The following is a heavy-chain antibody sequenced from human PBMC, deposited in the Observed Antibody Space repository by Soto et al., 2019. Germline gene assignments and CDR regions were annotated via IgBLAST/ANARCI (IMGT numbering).Heavy chain of an antibody. V-gene: IGHV4-34*01. D-gene: IGHD3-9*01. CDR1: GGSFSGYY. CDR3: ARARLRYFDWSPFYYGMDV. J-gene: IGHJ6*02. Sequence: SETLSLTCAVYGGSFSGYYWSWIRQPPGKGLEWIGEINHSGSTNYNPSLKSRVTISVDTSKNQFSLKLSSVTAADTAVYYCARARLRYFDWSPFYYGMDVWGQGTTVTVSS. CDR2: INHSGST.